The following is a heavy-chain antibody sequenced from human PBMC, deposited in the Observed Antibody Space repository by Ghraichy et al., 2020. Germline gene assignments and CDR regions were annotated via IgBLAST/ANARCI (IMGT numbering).Heavy chain of an antibody. D-gene: IGHD3-16*02. CDR1: GFTFSSYA. J-gene: IGHJ4*02. V-gene: IGHV3-23*01. Sequence: GGSLRLSCAASGFTFSSYAMSWVRQAPGKGLEWVSAISGSGGSTYYADSVKGRFTISRDNSKNTLYLQMNSLRAEDTAVYYCAKDLILSYDYVWGSYRYFDYWGQGTLVTVSS. CDR2: ISGSGGST. CDR3: AKDLILSYDYVWGSYRYFDY.